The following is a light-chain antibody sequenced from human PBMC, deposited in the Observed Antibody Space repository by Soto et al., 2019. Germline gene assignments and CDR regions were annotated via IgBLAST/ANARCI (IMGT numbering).Light chain of an antibody. CDR3: HQYNNLWT. Sequence: EIVMTQSPATLSVSPGERVTLSCRASQSVSSRLAWYQQKPGQSPRLLIYGASTGATGIPARFSGSGSGTEFTLTISSLQSEDFGVYYCHQYNNLWTFGQGTKVE. V-gene: IGKV3-15*01. CDR2: GAS. J-gene: IGKJ1*01. CDR1: QSVSSR.